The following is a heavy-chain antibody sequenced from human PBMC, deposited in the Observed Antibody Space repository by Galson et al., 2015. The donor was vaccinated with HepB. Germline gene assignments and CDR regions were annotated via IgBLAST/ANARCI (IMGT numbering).Heavy chain of an antibody. J-gene: IGHJ4*02. V-gene: IGHV3-48*04. CDR2: IYSDSSAT. CDR3: ARDFSWASDY. Sequence: SLRLSCAASGFIFSSHSMNWVRQAPGKGLEWISHIYSDSSATYYAESVKGRFTISRDNAKNSLYLQMNSLRAEDTAFYYCARDFSWASDYWGQGTLVTVSS. CDR1: GFIFSSHS. D-gene: IGHD2-15*01.